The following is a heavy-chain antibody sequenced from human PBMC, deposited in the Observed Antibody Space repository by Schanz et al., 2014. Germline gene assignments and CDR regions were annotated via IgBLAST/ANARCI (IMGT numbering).Heavy chain of an antibody. CDR1: EFTFSSYK. V-gene: IGHV3-21*01. Sequence: EVQLVESGGGLVKPGGSLRLSCEASEFTFSSYKMNWVRQAPGKGLEWVSSISSSGSYIHYADSVKGRFTISRDSPKNTLYLQMNTLRAEDTAVYYCARDRGYCSGGSCLTFDYWGQGTLVTVSS. CDR2: ISSSGSYI. CDR3: ARDRGYCSGGSCLTFDY. J-gene: IGHJ4*02. D-gene: IGHD2-15*01.